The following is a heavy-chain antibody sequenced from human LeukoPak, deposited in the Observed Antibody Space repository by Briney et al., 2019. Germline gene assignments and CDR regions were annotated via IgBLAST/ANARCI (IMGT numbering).Heavy chain of an antibody. Sequence: SETLSLTCAVSGCSISSGYYWGWIRPPPGKGLEWIGSIYHSGSTYYNPSLKSRVTISVDTSKNQFSLKLRSVTAADTAVYYCAEVERRNYWGQGTLVTVSS. V-gene: IGHV4-38-2*01. CDR3: AEVERRNY. J-gene: IGHJ4*02. D-gene: IGHD1-1*01. CDR2: IYHSGST. CDR1: GCSISSGYY.